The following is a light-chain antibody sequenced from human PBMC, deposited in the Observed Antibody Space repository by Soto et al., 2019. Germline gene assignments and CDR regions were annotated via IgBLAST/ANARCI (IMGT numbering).Light chain of an antibody. Sequence: QSVLTQPASVSGSPGQSITISCTGTSSDVGGYNYVSWYQQHPGKAPKFMIYEVSNRPSGVSNRFSGSKSGNTASLTISGLQTDDEADYYCSSFTRSNTYVFGTGTKLTVL. CDR1: SSDVGGYNY. CDR3: SSFTRSNTYV. J-gene: IGLJ1*01. CDR2: EVS. V-gene: IGLV2-14*01.